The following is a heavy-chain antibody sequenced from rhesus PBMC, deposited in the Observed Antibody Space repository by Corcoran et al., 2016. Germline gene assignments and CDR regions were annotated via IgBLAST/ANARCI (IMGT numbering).Heavy chain of an antibody. CDR3: AKEGIAAHFDY. CDR2: IDPSDSDT. J-gene: IGHJ4*01. CDR1: GYSFTSYW. V-gene: IGHV5-20*02. D-gene: IGHD6-13*01. Sequence: EVQLVPSGAEVKRPGGSLKISCKTSGYSFTSYWISWVRQMPGKGLEWMGAIDPSDSDTRYSPSFQGQVTISADKSISTADLQWSSLKASDTATYYCAKEGIAAHFDYWGQGVLVTVSS.